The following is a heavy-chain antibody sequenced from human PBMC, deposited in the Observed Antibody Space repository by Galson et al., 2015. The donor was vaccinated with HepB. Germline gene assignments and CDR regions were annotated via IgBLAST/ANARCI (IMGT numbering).Heavy chain of an antibody. V-gene: IGHV4-4*07. CDR3: ARGSSNWFDP. CDR1: GGSISSYY. Sequence: QVQLQESGPGLVKPSETLSLTCTVSGGSISSYYWSWIRQPAGGGLEWIGRIYTTGSTNYNPSLKSRVTMSVDTSKNQFSLNLSSMTAADTAVYYCARGSSNWFDPWGQGTLVTVSS. J-gene: IGHJ5*02. CDR2: IYTTGST. D-gene: IGHD6-6*01.